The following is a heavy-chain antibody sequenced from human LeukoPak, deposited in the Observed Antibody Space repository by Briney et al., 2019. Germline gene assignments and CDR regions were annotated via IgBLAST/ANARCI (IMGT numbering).Heavy chain of an antibody. V-gene: IGHV4-39*07. CDR1: TFSSYA. CDR2: IYYSGST. D-gene: IGHD2-15*01. CDR3: AREHCSGGSCYSIYYYYYMDV. Sequence: TFSSYAMSWVRQPPGKGLEWIGSIYYSGSTYYNPSLKSRVTISVDTSKNQFSLKLSSVTAADTAVYYCAREHCSGGSCYSIYYYYYMDVWGKGTTVTVSS. J-gene: IGHJ6*03.